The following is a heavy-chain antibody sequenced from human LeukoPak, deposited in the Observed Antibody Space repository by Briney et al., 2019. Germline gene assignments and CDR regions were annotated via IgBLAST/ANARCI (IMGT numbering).Heavy chain of an antibody. CDR3: ARTGGSSGWYSPALLKYYFDY. Sequence: GGSLRLSCAASGFTFSSYWMSWVRRAPGKGLEWVANIKQDGNEKYYVDSVKGRFTISRDNAKNSLYLQMNSLRAEDTAVYYCARTGGSSGWYSPALLKYYFDYWGQGTLVTVSS. CDR2: IKQDGNEK. D-gene: IGHD6-19*01. V-gene: IGHV3-7*01. J-gene: IGHJ4*02. CDR1: GFTFSSYW.